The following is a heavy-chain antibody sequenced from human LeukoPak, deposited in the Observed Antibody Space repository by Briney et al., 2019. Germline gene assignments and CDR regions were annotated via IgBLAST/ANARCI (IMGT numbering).Heavy chain of an antibody. CDR3: ARDGFNSGYHDY. Sequence: PGGSLRLSCAASGFTISTYWMSWVHQAPGKGLEWVANIKQDGSEKYYVDSVKGRFTISRDNAKNSLYLQMNSLRAEDTAVYYCARDGFNSGYHDYWGQGTLVTVSS. V-gene: IGHV3-7*01. J-gene: IGHJ4*02. CDR1: GFTISTYW. CDR2: IKQDGSEK. D-gene: IGHD3-22*01.